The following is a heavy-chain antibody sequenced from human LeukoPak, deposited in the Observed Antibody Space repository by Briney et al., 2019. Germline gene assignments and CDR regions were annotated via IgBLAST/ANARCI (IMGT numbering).Heavy chain of an antibody. CDR2: IKQEGIER. D-gene: IGHD1-1*01. CDR1: GFIFSNYW. J-gene: IGHJ4*02. CDR3: ARGTYWSPLDFDY. V-gene: IGHV3-7*01. Sequence: PGGSLRLSCAASGFIFSNYWVGWVRQAPGKGLEWVANIKQEGIERYYADSVRGRFTISRDNAKNSLYLQLNSLRADDTAVYYCARGTYWSPLDFDYWGQGTLVTVSS.